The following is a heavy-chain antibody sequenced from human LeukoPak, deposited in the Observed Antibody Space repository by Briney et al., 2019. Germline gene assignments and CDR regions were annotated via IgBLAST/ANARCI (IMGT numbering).Heavy chain of an antibody. CDR3: AINYGDWGAFDY. J-gene: IGHJ4*02. D-gene: IGHD4-17*01. CDR1: GYTFTSYY. CDR2: MNPNSGNT. Sequence: ASVKVSCKASGYTFTSYYINWVRQATGQGPEWMGWMNPNSGNTDYAQRFQGRVTMTRNTSISTAYMELSSLRSDDTAVYYCAINYGDWGAFDYWGQGTLVTVSS. V-gene: IGHV1-8*01.